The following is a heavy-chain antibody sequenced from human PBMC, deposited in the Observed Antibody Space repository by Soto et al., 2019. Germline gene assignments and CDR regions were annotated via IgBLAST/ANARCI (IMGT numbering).Heavy chain of an antibody. CDR1: GFTFSSYG. CDR3: ASSPKGGPYDY. CDR2: IWYDGSNK. V-gene: IGHV3-33*01. Sequence: QVQLVESGGGVVQPGRSLRLSCAASGFTFSSYGMHWVRQAPGKGLEWVAVIWYDGSNKYYADSVKGRFTISRDNSKSSLDLQMNSLRAEDTAGYYGASSPKGGPYDYWGQGTLVTV. D-gene: IGHD3-16*01. J-gene: IGHJ4*02.